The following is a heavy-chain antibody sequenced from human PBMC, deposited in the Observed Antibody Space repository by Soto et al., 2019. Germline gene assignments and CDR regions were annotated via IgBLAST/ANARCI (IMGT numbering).Heavy chain of an antibody. CDR2: IIPMFGTA. V-gene: IGHV1-69*12. D-gene: IGHD5-18*01. CDR1: GGTFSTYA. CDR3: ASGIQLWLRRINNGYSG. Sequence: QVQLVQSGAEVKKPESSVKVSCKAPGGTFSTYAISWVRQAPGQGLEWMGGIIPMFGTANYAQRFQDRVTITADESTNTVYMALSSLRSEDTAVYSCASGIQLWLRRINNGYSGWGQGTVVTVSS. J-gene: IGHJ4*02.